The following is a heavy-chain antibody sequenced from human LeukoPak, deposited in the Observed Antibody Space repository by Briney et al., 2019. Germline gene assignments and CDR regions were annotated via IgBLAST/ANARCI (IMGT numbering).Heavy chain of an antibody. CDR3: AKDTVGVLDY. D-gene: IGHD1-26*01. Sequence: GGSLRLSCAASGFTFSSSWMSWVRQAPGKGLEWVANIKQDESERHYVDSVKGRFTISRDNAKNSLYLQMNSRRPADTAVYYCAKDTVGVLDYWGQGILVAVSP. CDR2: IKQDESER. V-gene: IGHV3-7*04. CDR1: GFTFSSSW. J-gene: IGHJ4*02.